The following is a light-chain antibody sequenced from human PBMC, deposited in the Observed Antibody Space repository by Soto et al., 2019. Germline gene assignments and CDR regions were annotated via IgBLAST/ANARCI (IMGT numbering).Light chain of an antibody. CDR1: QSVSSK. J-gene: IGKJ1*01. Sequence: EIGMTQSPATLSMSPGERATLSCRASQSVSSKLAWYQQKPGQAPRLLIYGASTRATGIPARFSGSGSGTEFTLTIDSVQSEDFAVYYCQQYINWPPWTFGQGTKVDIK. CDR3: QQYINWPPWT. CDR2: GAS. V-gene: IGKV3-15*01.